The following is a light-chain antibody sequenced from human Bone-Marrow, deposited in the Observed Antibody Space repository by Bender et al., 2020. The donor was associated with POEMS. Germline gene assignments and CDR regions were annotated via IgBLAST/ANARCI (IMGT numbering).Light chain of an antibody. Sequence: QSALTQAASVSGSPGQSITISCTGTSSDVGTYNLVSWYQQHPGKAPKSIIYGVDKRPSGVSIRFSGSKSGNTASLTISGLQAEDEADYYCFSYTIRGTFVFGGGTKLTVL. CDR2: GVD. J-gene: IGLJ3*02. CDR3: FSYTIRGTFV. V-gene: IGLV2-23*02. CDR1: SSDVGTYNL.